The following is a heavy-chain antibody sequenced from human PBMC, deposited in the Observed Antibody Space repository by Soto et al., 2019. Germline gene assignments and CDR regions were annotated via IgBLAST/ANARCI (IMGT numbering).Heavy chain of an antibody. CDR3: AKDIAVVLYYYYYGMDV. J-gene: IGHJ6*02. CDR1: GYTFTSYY. D-gene: IGHD2-15*01. Sequence: ASVKVSCKASGYTFTSYYMHWVRQAPGQGLEWMGIINPSGGSTSYAQKFQGRVTMTRDTSTSTVYMELSSLRSEDTAVYYCAKDIAVVLYYYYYGMDVWGQGTTVTVSS. V-gene: IGHV1-46*01. CDR2: INPSGGST.